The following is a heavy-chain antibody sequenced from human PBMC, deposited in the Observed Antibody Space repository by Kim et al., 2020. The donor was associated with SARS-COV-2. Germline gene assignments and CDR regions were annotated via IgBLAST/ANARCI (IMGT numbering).Heavy chain of an antibody. J-gene: IGHJ6*02. CDR2: IYYSGST. Sequence: SETLSLTCTVSGGSISSYYWSWIRQPPGKGLEWIGYIYYSGSTNYNPSLKSRVTISVDTSKNQFSLKLSSVTAADTAVYYCARSDCSSTSCYPYYYYGMDVWGQGTTVTVSS. CDR1: GGSISSYY. CDR3: ARSDCSSTSCYPYYYYGMDV. V-gene: IGHV4-59*13. D-gene: IGHD2-2*01.